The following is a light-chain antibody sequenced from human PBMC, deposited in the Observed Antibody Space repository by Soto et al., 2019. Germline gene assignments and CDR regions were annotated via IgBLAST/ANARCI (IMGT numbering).Light chain of an antibody. Sequence: EIVLTQSPGTLSLSPGERATLSCRASQSVTSSYLAWYQHKRGQAPRLLIYGASSRATGIPDRFGGSGSGPDFTLTISRLEPEDFAVYYCQQYSSSYDTSLYTFGQGTKVEIK. V-gene: IGKV3-20*01. CDR3: QQYSSSYDTSLYT. CDR2: GAS. CDR1: QSVTSSY. J-gene: IGKJ2*01.